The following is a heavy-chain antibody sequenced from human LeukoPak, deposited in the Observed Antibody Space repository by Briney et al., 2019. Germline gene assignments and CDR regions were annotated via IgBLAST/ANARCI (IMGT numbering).Heavy chain of an antibody. D-gene: IGHD3-10*01. J-gene: IGHJ5*02. V-gene: IGHV4-61*02. CDR2: IYTSGTT. Sequence: SETLSLTCTVSGASITSGTYCWGWIRQPAGKGLEYIGRIYTSGTTNYNPSVKSRVTISIDTSKNQFSLTLRSVTAADTAVYYCARGLGSMLRGGSNWFDPWGQGTLVIVSS. CDR1: GASITSGTYC. CDR3: ARGLGSMLRGGSNWFDP.